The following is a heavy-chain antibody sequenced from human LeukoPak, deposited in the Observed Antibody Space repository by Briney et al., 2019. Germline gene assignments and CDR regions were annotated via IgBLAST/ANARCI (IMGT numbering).Heavy chain of an antibody. CDR3: ARDRSVRYFDL. Sequence: GWSLRLSCAASGFTFRNYGMHWVRQAPGKGLEWVAFIWYDGSNKEYADSMKGRLTISRDNSKNTVSLQMNSLRAEDTAVYYCARDRSVRYFDLWGRGTLVTVSS. J-gene: IGHJ2*01. V-gene: IGHV3-33*01. D-gene: IGHD3-16*02. CDR2: IWYDGSNK. CDR1: GFTFRNYG.